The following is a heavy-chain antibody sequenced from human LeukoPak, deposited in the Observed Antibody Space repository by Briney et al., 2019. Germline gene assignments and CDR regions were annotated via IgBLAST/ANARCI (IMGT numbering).Heavy chain of an antibody. J-gene: IGHJ4*02. V-gene: IGHV3-15*01. D-gene: IGHD5-18*01. CDR3: ARDPRYSYGLPLDY. Sequence: GGSLRLSCAASGFTFSNAWMSWVRQAPGKGLEWVGRIKSKTDGGTTDYAAPVKGRFTISRDNAQNSLYLQMNSLRDEDTAVYYCARDPRYSYGLPLDYWGQGTLVTVSS. CDR2: IKSKTDGGTT. CDR1: GFTFSNAW.